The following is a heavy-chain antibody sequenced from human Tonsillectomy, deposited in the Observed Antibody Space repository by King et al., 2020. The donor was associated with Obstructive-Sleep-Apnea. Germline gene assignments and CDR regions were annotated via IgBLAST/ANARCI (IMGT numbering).Heavy chain of an antibody. CDR3: ARLSDPVKWFDP. Sequence: VPLQESGPGLVKPSETLSLTCNVSGGSLMNYYWSWVRQPPGKGLEYIGYIYYSGSTNYNPSLESRVTISVDTAKNHFSLKLTSVTAADTAVYYCARLSDPVKWFDPWGQGTLVTVSS. J-gene: IGHJ5*02. CDR2: IYYSGST. V-gene: IGHV4-59*08. CDR1: GGSLMNYY.